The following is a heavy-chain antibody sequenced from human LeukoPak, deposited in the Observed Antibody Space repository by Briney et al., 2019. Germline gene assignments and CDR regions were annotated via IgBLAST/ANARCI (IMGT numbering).Heavy chain of an antibody. J-gene: IGHJ1*01. V-gene: IGHV4-59*01. D-gene: IGHD3-10*01. CDR1: GGSISSYY. Sequence: SETLSLTCTVSGGSISSYYWSWIRQPPGKGLEWIGYIYYSGSTNYNPSLKSRVTISVDTSKNQFSLKLSSVTAADTAVFYCASQGRVYYGWGSSPGPQDYFQHWGRGTLVTVSS. CDR2: IYYSGST. CDR3: ASQGRVYYGWGSSPGPQDYFQH.